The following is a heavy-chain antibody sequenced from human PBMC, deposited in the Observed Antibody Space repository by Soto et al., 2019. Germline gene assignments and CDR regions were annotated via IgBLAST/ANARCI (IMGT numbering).Heavy chain of an antibody. CDR1: GGSISSSSYY. D-gene: IGHD6-19*01. CDR3: ARLAGNHYYYYMDV. J-gene: IGHJ6*03. V-gene: IGHV4-39*01. Sequence: QLQLQESGPGLVKPSETLSLTCTVSGGSISSSSYYWGWIRQPPGKGLEWIGSIYYSGSTYYNPSLKSRVTISVDTSKNQFSLKLSSVTAADTAVYYSARLAGNHYYYYMDVWGKGTTVTVSS. CDR2: IYYSGST.